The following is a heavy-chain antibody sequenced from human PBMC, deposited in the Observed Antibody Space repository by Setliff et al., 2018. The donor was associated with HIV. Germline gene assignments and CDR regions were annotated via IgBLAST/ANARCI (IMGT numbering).Heavy chain of an antibody. D-gene: IGHD5-12*01. CDR1: GGSIDSGNYD. J-gene: IGHJ5*01. CDR3: VRSGCNGNICYDSRGWLAS. V-gene: IGHV4-61*02. CDR2: IYTRGST. Sequence: SETLSLTCTVSGGSIDSGNYDWNWVRQPGGKGLEWIGRIYTRGSTKYSPTFESRVTMSLDTSKNQFSLNLRSVTAADTALYYCVRSGCNGNICYDSRGWLASWGQGTQVTVSS.